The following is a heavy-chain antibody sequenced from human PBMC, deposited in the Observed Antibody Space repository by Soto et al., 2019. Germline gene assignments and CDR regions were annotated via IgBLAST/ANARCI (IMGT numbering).Heavy chain of an antibody. CDR3: AKGTSNGGWFNPFDY. CDR1: GFTFVNYA. V-gene: IGHV3-23*01. Sequence: EVQLLESGGGLVQPGGSLRLSCAASGFTFVNYAMNWVRQAPGKGLEWVAPLSGSGTSTYYADSVKGRFTISRDNSRNTLYLQMNSLRAEDTAVYYCAKGTSNGGWFNPFDYWGQGTLVTVSS. D-gene: IGHD6-19*01. CDR2: LSGSGTST. J-gene: IGHJ4*02.